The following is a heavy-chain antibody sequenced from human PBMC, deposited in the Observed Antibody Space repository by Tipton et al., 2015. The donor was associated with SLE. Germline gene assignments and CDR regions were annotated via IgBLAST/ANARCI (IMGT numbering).Heavy chain of an antibody. CDR3: ARGGLTYGYYYYMHV. V-gene: IGHV4-34*01. Sequence: TLSLTCAVYGGSFSDYYWSWIRQPPGKGLEWIGEINHSGSTNYNPSLKSRVTISVDTSKNQFSLKLSSVTAADTAVYYCARGGLTYGYYYYMHVWGKGTTVTVSS. CDR1: GGSFSDYY. J-gene: IGHJ6*03. CDR2: INHSGST. D-gene: IGHD2-21*02.